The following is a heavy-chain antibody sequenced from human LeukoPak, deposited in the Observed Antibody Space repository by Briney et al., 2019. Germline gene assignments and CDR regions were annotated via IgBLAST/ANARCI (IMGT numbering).Heavy chain of an antibody. Sequence: GGSLRLSCAASGFTFSSYSMNWVRQAPGKGLEWVSSISSSSSYIYYADSVKGRFTISRDNAKNSLYLQMNSLRAEDTAVYYCAKDRGPALRYFDWLSKFDYWGQGTLVTVSS. CDR2: ISSSSSYI. D-gene: IGHD3-9*01. J-gene: IGHJ4*02. CDR1: GFTFSSYS. CDR3: AKDRGPALRYFDWLSKFDY. V-gene: IGHV3-21*04.